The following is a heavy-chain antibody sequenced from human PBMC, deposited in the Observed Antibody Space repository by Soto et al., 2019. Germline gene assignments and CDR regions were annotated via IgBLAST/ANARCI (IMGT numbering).Heavy chain of an antibody. V-gene: IGHV4-39*01. CDR2: IFYSGST. CDR1: GDSISSGGYS. J-gene: IGHJ4*02. D-gene: IGHD3-10*01. CDR3: ARRYGWLYFDY. Sequence: PSETLSLTCAVSGDSISSGGYSWSWIRQPPGKGLEWIGIIFYSGSTYYNPSLKSRVTISVDTSKNQFSLKLTSVTAADTALYYCARRYGWLYFDYWGQGSLVTVSS.